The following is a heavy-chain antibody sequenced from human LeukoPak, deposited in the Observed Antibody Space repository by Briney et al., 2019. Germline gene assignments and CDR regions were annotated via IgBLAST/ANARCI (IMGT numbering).Heavy chain of an antibody. D-gene: IGHD3-9*01. Sequence: SETLSLTCSVSDGSINSYYWNWIRRPPGKGLEWIGYIYYNGNTNYSPSLKSRVTMSVDTSKNLFSLKLSSVTAADTAVYYCARNDILTGSFDYWGQGTLVTVSS. V-gene: IGHV4-59*01. J-gene: IGHJ4*02. CDR2: IYYNGNT. CDR1: DGSINSYY. CDR3: ARNDILTGSFDY.